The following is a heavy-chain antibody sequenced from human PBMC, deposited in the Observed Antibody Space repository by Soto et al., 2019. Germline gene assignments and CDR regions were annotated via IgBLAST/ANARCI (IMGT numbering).Heavy chain of an antibody. CDR2: INGDNGNT. J-gene: IGHJ4*02. CDR3: ARDPHYYDTTGYCLDY. Sequence: QVQLVQSGAEVKKPGASVKVSCKASGYTFSTYAMHWVRQAPGQSLEWMGWINGDNGNTRYSQKFQGRVTITRDTSASTAYMEFSSLRSEDPAVYYCARDPHYYDTTGYCLDYWGQGSLVTVSS. CDR1: GYTFSTYA. V-gene: IGHV1-3*01. D-gene: IGHD3-22*01.